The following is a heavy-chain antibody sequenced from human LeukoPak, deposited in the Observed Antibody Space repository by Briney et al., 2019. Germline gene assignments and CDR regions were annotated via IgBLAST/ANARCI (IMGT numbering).Heavy chain of an antibody. CDR2: VGHEDGTT. CDR3: ATGAIVFDY. V-gene: IGHV1-24*01. D-gene: IGHD3-22*01. J-gene: IGHJ4*02. CDR1: GSTLSKIS. Sequence: ASVRLSCKVSGSTLSKISIDWVRQAPGKGPEWMGSVGHEDGTTIHAQRFQGRFNMTVDTATDTSYMEMSSLMSEDTATYYCATGAIVFDYWGQGTLVTVSS.